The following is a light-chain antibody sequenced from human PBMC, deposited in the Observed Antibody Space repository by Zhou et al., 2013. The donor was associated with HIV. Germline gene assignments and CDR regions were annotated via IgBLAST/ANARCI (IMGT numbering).Light chain of an antibody. Sequence: EIVLTQSPDTLSLSPGERGTLSCRASQSVRDNYLAWYQQKPGQPPRLLIYGASIRATNTPTRFSGSGSGTDFTLAISSLQADDFAIYYCQQYSNWPMYTFGQGTKVDMK. CDR3: QQYSNWPMYT. J-gene: IGKJ2*01. CDR1: QSVRDNY. CDR2: GAS. V-gene: IGKV3-20*01.